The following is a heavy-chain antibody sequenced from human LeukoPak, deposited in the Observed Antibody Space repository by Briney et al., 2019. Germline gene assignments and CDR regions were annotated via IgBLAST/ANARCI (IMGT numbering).Heavy chain of an antibody. D-gene: IGHD3-22*01. V-gene: IGHV4-59*08. CDR2: IYYSGST. Sequence: SETLSLTCTVSGGSISSYYWSWIRQPPGKGLEWIGYIYYSGSTNYNPSLKSRVTISVDTSKNQFSLKLSSVTAADTAVYYCARAAPPYYYDSSGYYYFDYWGQGTLVTVSS. CDR3: ARAAPPYYYDSSGYYYFDY. J-gene: IGHJ4*02. CDR1: GGSISSYY.